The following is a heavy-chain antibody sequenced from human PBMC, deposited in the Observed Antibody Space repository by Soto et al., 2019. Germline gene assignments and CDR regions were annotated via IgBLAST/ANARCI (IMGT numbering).Heavy chain of an antibody. CDR1: GYTFTDFY. D-gene: IGHD6-19*01. CDR3: ARVAVAAQYYYYGMPV. V-gene: IGHV1-2*04. Sequence: ASVKVSCKTSGYTFTDFYMHWVRQALGQGLEWMGWINPNSGGTKYAQNFQGWVTMTRDTSISTAYMELSRLRSDDTAVYYCARVAVAAQYYYYGMPVWGQATMVTVSS. CDR2: INPNSGGT. J-gene: IGHJ6*02.